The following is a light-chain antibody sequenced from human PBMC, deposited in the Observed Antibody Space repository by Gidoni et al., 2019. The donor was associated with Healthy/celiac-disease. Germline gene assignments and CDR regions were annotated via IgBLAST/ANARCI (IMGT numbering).Light chain of an antibody. CDR3: QQYGSSPRT. Sequence: VLTQSPGTLSLSPGERATLSCRASQSVSSSYLAWYQQKPGQAPRLLIYGASSRATGIPDRFSGSGSGTDFTLTISRLEPEDFAVYYCQQYGSSPRTFGQGTKVEIK. V-gene: IGKV3-20*01. CDR1: QSVSSSY. J-gene: IGKJ1*01. CDR2: GAS.